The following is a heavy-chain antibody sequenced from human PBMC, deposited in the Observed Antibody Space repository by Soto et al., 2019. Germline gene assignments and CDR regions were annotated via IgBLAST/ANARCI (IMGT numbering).Heavy chain of an antibody. D-gene: IGHD2-2*01. Sequence: QVQLVQSGAEVKKPGASVKVSCKASGYPYTSYAISWVRHAPGQGLEWMGWISAYNGNTKYAQKLQGRVTMTTDTSTCTAHMELRSLRSDDTAVYFCARDLGKQLLDYWGQGPLVTVSS. CDR3: ARDLGKQLLDY. CDR2: ISAYNGNT. J-gene: IGHJ4*02. CDR1: GYPYTSYA. V-gene: IGHV1-18*01.